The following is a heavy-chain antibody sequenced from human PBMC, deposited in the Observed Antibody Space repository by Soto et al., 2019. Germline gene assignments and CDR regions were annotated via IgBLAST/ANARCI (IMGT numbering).Heavy chain of an antibody. CDR1: EFTFDKYY. CDR3: ARGNWNYYYGFDV. CDR2: IKPDGSEQ. J-gene: IGHJ6*02. Sequence: EVQLVESGGGLVQPGGSLRLSYAASEFTFDKYYMTWVRQAPGKGPEWVANIKPDGSEQYYVDSVKGRFTISRDNANNSLYLHMNSLRAEDTAVYFCARGNWNYYYGFDVWGQGTTVTVSS. D-gene: IGHD1-20*01. V-gene: IGHV3-7*01.